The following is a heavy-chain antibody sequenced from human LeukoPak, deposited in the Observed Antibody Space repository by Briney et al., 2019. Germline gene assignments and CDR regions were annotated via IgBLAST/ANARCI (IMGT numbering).Heavy chain of an antibody. CDR3: ASFGGSSGYFFDY. Sequence: ASVKVSCRASGYTFTGYYMHWVRQAPGQGLEWMGWINPNSGGTNYAQKFQGRVTMTRDTSISTAYMELSRLRSDDTAVYYCASFGGSSGYFFDYWGQGTLVTVSS. CDR2: INPNSGGT. V-gene: IGHV1-2*02. J-gene: IGHJ4*02. D-gene: IGHD6-19*01. CDR1: GYTFTGYY.